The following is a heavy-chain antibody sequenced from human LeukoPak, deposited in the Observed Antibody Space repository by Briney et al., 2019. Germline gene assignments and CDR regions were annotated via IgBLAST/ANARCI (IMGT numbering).Heavy chain of an antibody. CDR3: AREMPYCSSTSCYGSFDY. V-gene: IGHV1-2*02. CDR1: GYTFTGYY. CDR2: INPNSGGT. D-gene: IGHD2-2*01. Sequence: ASVKVSCKASGYTFTGYYMHWVRQAPGQGLEWMGWINPNSGGTNYAQKFQGRVTMTRDTSISTAYMELSRLGSDDTAVYYCAREMPYCSSTSCYGSFDYWGQGTLVTVSS. J-gene: IGHJ4*02.